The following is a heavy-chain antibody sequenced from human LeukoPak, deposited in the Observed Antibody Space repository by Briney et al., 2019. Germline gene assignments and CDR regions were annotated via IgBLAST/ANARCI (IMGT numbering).Heavy chain of an antibody. Sequence: PGGSLRLSCAASGFTFSSYEMNWVRQAPGKGLEWVSYISSSGSTIYYADSVKGRFTISRDNAKNSLYLQMNSLGAEDTAVYYCARDKRRGAVAVPFDYWGQGTLVTVSS. V-gene: IGHV3-48*03. D-gene: IGHD6-19*01. CDR2: ISSSGSTI. CDR1: GFTFSSYE. J-gene: IGHJ4*02. CDR3: ARDKRRGAVAVPFDY.